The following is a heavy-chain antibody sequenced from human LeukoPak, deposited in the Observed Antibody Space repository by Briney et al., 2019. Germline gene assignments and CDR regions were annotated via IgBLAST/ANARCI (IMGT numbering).Heavy chain of an antibody. D-gene: IGHD6-13*01. CDR2: IYYSGST. J-gene: IGHJ6*02. V-gene: IGHV4-59*01. CDR1: GGSISSYY. CDR3: ASSSSWYKDYYGMDV. Sequence: SETLSLTCTVSGGSISSYYWSWIRRPPGKGLEWIGYIYYSGSTNYNPSLKSRVTISVDTSKNQFSLKLSSVTAADTAVYYCASSSSWYKDYYGMDVWGQGTTVTVSS.